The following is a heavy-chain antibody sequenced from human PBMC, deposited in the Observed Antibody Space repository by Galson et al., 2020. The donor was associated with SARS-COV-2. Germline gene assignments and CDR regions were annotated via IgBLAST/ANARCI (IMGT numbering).Heavy chain of an antibody. CDR1: GFSFSNYG. D-gene: IGHD1-1*01. Sequence: QLGESLKISCAASGFSFSNYGMYWVRQAPGKGLEWVGFIRHDGSEKHYADSVRGRFTISRDNSKNTLYLQVNSLRVEDTAVYYCATDNNWSFENWGQGTLGTVSS. CDR2: IRHDGSEK. V-gene: IGHV3-30*02. CDR3: ATDNNWSFEN. J-gene: IGHJ4*02.